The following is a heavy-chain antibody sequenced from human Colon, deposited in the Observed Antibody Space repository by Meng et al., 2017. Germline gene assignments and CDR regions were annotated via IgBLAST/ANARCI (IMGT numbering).Heavy chain of an antibody. J-gene: IGHJ5*02. CDR1: GGSITSNY. Sequence: QVQLQASGPGLVKPSETLSLTCTVSGGSITSNYWSWIRQPPGKGLEWIGNIYFSGSTNSNPSLKSRVTISVDTSRNQFSLNLRSVTAADTAVYYCAREGGYDLNWFDPWGQGTLVTVSS. CDR2: IYFSGST. D-gene: IGHD5-12*01. CDR3: AREGGYDLNWFDP. V-gene: IGHV4-59*12.